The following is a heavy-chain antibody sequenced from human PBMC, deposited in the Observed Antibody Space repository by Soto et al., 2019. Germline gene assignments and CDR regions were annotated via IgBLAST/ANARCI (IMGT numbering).Heavy chain of an antibody. CDR2: IYNSVNT. CDR3: ARGPSGDKVDY. CDR1: GDSISNGYYT. J-gene: IGHJ4*02. V-gene: IGHV4-30-4*01. D-gene: IGHD3-10*01. Sequence: QVQLQESGPGLVEPSQTLSLTCTVSGDSISNGYYTWSWIRQPPGKDLEWIGHIYNSVNTYSNPSLKSRVTISADKSKNQVSRKLSSVTAADTAVYYCARGPSGDKVDYWGQGTLVTVSS.